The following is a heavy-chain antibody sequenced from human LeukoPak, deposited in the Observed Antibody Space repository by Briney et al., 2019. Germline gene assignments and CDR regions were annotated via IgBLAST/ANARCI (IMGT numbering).Heavy chain of an antibody. Sequence: QPGGSLRLSCAASGFTFRSSSMTWVRQAPGKGLEWVSYISSSSSTTYYADSVKGRFTNSRDNAQNSLYLQMNSLRDEDTAVYYCARGSVDHLCGGDCFSYFDYWGQGTLVTVSS. CDR3: ARGSVDHLCGGDCFSYFDY. CDR1: GFTFRSSS. CDR2: ISSSSSTT. V-gene: IGHV3-48*02. J-gene: IGHJ4*02. D-gene: IGHD2-21*02.